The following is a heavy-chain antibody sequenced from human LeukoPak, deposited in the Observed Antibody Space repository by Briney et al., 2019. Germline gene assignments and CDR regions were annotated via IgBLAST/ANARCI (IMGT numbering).Heavy chain of an antibody. D-gene: IGHD5-18*01. CDR1: GFTFDDYA. Sequence: GGSLRLSCAASGFTFDDYAMNWVRQVPGRGLEWVSGINWNGRITEYADSVKDRFTISRQNTKNSLYLYMNNLGGEDTAVYFCAGGSVQLWLRDTYYYMDVWGKGTTVTVSS. CDR2: INWNGRIT. J-gene: IGHJ6*03. CDR3: AGGSVQLWLRDTYYYMDV. V-gene: IGHV3-20*04.